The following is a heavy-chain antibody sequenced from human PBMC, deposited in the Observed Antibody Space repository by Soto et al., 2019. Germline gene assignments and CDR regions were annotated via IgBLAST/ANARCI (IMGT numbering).Heavy chain of an antibody. CDR2: ISGYNGNT. V-gene: IGHV1-18*04. Sequence: QVQLVQSGPEVRKPGASVKVSCKASGYIFSRYGISWVRQAPGQGLEWMAWISGYNGNTKFGERVQGRVNVTTDTSTSTAYMELRSLRSDDTAVYYCAREAAAERNYYGLDGWCQGTAVIVSS. CDR3: AREAAAERNYYGLDG. CDR1: GYIFSRYG. D-gene: IGHD6-13*01. J-gene: IGHJ6*02.